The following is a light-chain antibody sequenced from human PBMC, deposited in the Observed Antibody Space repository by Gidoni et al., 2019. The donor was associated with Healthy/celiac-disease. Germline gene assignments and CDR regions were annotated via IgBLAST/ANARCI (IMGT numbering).Light chain of an antibody. CDR2: GAS. CDR3: QQYGSSPGT. Sequence: EIVLTQSPGTLSLSPGESATLSCRASQSVSSSYLAWYQQKPGQAPMLRIYGASSRATGIPDRFSGSGSGTDFTLTISRLEPEDFAVYYCQQYGSSPGTFGQXTKVEIK. J-gene: IGKJ1*01. CDR1: QSVSSSY. V-gene: IGKV3-20*01.